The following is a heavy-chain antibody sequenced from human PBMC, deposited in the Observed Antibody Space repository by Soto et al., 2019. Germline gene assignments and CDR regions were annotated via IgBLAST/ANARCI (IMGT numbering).Heavy chain of an antibody. D-gene: IGHD3-3*01. J-gene: IGHJ4*02. CDR3: ARDLVSGSDFWRAYNGGYFDY. CDR2: ISPYNGNT. CDR1: GYTFRNYG. V-gene: IGHV1-18*01. Sequence: ASVKVSCKASGYTFRNYGITWVRQTPGQGLEWMAWISPYNGNTNYAQDLQGRVTMTTDTSTSTAYMELRSLTSEDTAMYYCARDLVSGSDFWRAYNGGYFDYWGQGTLVTVSS.